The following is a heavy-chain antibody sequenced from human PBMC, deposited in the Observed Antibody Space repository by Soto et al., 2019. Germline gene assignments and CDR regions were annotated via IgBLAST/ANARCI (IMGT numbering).Heavy chain of an antibody. V-gene: IGHV1-69*13. CDR2: IIPFFDTA. J-gene: IGHJ6*02. CDR1: GDTFSSYA. CDR3: ARHDRISSSCYYYYYYVMDV. Sequence: SVKVSCKASGDTFSSYAISWVRQAPGQGLEWMGGIIPFFDTANYAQQFQGRVTITADESTSTAYMELSSLRSEDTAVYYCARHDRISSSCYYYYYYVMDVWGQGTTVTVSS. D-gene: IGHD2-2*01.